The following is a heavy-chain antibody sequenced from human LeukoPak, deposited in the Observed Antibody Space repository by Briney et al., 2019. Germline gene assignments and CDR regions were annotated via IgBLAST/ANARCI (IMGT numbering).Heavy chain of an antibody. D-gene: IGHD6-13*01. CDR1: GFTFSNYW. V-gene: IGHV3-7*03. J-gene: IGHJ6*02. CDR3: AKQIASTGRSYYYYSMDV. Sequence: QTGGSLRLSCAASGFTFSNYWMGWVRQAPGKGLEWVANIKQDGSEIYYVDSVKGRFTISRDTAKDSLYLQMNSLRAEDTAVYYCAKQIASTGRSYYYYSMDVWGQGTTVTVSS. CDR2: IKQDGSEI.